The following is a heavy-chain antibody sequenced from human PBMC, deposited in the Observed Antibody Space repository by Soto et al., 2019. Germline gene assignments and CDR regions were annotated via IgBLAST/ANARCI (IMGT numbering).Heavy chain of an antibody. V-gene: IGHV4-39*01. J-gene: IGHJ6*02. CDR3: ARFAGYYSIFRVSTSGCMYV. CDR1: GDSISSSTYY. D-gene: IGHD2-2*01. CDR2: IYYSGST. Sequence: SEILSLTRPVSGDSISSSTYYWGWIRQPPGKGLEWIGSIYYSGSTYYNPSLKSRVPISVDTSKNQFSLKLSSVAAADTAVYYCARFAGYYSIFRVSTSGCMYVWGQGTTVTVSS.